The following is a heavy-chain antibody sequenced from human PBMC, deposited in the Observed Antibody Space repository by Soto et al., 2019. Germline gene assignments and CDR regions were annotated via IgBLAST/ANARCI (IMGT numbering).Heavy chain of an antibody. Sequence: SETLSLTCAVYGGSFSGYYWSWIRQPPGKGLEWIGGINHSGSTNYNPSLKSRVTISVDTSKNQFSLKLSSVTAADTAVYYCQGVAGYYYYYYGMDVWGQGTTVT. CDR2: INHSGST. CDR1: GGSFSGYY. V-gene: IGHV4-34*01. CDR3: QGVAGYYYYYYGMDV. D-gene: IGHD6-19*01. J-gene: IGHJ6*02.